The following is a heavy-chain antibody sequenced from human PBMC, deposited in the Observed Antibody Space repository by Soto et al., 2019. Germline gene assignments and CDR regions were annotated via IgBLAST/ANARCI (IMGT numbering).Heavy chain of an antibody. Sequence: SVKVSWKASGGTFSSYAISWVRQAPGQGLEWMGGIIPIFGTANYAQKFQGRVTITADKSTSTAYMELSSLRSEDTAVYYCARRGSSGYRYWYFDLWGRGTLVTVS. CDR1: GGTFSSYA. J-gene: IGHJ2*01. V-gene: IGHV1-69*06. CDR2: IIPIFGTA. CDR3: ARRGSSGYRYWYFDL. D-gene: IGHD3-22*01.